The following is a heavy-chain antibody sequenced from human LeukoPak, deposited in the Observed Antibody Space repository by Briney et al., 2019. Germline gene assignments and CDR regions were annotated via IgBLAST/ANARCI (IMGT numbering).Heavy chain of an antibody. Sequence: SETLSLTCTVSGGSISSSSYYWGWIRQPPGKGLEWIGEINHSGSTNYNPSLKSRVTISVDTSKNQFSLKLSSVTAADTAVYYCARAPGRILYSSSWYDCFDYWGQGTLVTVSS. CDR3: ARAPGRILYSSSWYDCFDY. V-gene: IGHV4-39*07. CDR2: INHSGST. J-gene: IGHJ4*02. D-gene: IGHD6-13*01. CDR1: GGSISSSSYY.